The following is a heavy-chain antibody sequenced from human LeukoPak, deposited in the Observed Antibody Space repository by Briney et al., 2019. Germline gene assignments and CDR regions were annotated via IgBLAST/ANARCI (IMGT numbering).Heavy chain of an antibody. CDR1: GVSISSGDYY. CDR3: ASSIPRTGTVTDYYYYGMDV. J-gene: IGHJ6*02. CDR2: IYYSGST. Sequence: SQTLSLTCTVSGVSISSGDYYWRWIRQPPGKGLEWIGYIYYSGSTYYNPSLKSRVTISVDTSKNQFSLKLSSVTAADTAVYYCASSIPRTGTVTDYYYYGMDVWGQGTTVTVSS. V-gene: IGHV4-30-4*01. D-gene: IGHD4-17*01.